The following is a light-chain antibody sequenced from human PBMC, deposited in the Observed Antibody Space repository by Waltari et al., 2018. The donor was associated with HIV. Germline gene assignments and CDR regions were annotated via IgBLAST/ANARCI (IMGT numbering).Light chain of an antibody. CDR2: DDL. CDR3: CSYGGDNTFV. V-gene: IGLV2-23*02. CDR1: GSDVGNFNF. Sequence: QSALTQPASVSESLGQSITISCTGGGSDVGNFNFVSWYQQRPGKAPRLMIYDDLKRHSGVSTRFSASKSGNTASLTISGLQVEDEADYYCCSYGGDNTFVFGGGTTVTVL. J-gene: IGLJ3*02.